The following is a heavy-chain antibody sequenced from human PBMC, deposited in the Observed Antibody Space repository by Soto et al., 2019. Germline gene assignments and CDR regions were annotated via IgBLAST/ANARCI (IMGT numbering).Heavy chain of an antibody. CDR1: GGSISSGGYY. CDR3: ARTAYCGGDCSPLYYFDY. V-gene: IGHV4-31*03. CDR2: IYYSGST. D-gene: IGHD2-21*02. J-gene: IGHJ4*02. Sequence: SETLSLTCTVSGGSISSGGYYWSWIRQHPGKGLEWIGYIYYSGSTYYNPSLKSRVTISVDTSKNQFSLKLSSVTAADTAVYYCARTAYCGGDCSPLYYFDYWGQGTLVTVSS.